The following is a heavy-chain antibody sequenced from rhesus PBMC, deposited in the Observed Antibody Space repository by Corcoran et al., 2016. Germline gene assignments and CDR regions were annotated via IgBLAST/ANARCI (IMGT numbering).Heavy chain of an antibody. Sequence: QVQLQESGPGLVKPSETLSLTCAVSGGSFSSYWWSWIRQPPGKGLEWIGGINGNSGSTNYNPSLKSRVTISKDASKNQFSLKLSSVTAADTAVYYCARSGSSGTHFDYWGQGVLVTVSS. D-gene: IGHD2-27*01. CDR3: ARSGSSGTHFDY. CDR2: INGNSGST. J-gene: IGHJ4*01. CDR1: GGSFSSYW. V-gene: IGHV4-80*01.